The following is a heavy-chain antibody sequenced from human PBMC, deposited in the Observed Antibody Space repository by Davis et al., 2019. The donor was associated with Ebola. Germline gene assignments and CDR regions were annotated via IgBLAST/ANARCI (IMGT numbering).Heavy chain of an antibody. CDR2: ISSSSSYI. Sequence: PGGSLRLSCAASGFTFSSYSMNWVRQAPGKGLEWVSSISSSSSYIYYADSVKGRFTISRDNAKNSLYLQMNSLRAEDTAVYYCAREDDYSNMDWYFDLWGRGTLVTVSS. V-gene: IGHV3-21*01. D-gene: IGHD4-11*01. CDR1: GFTFSSYS. J-gene: IGHJ2*01. CDR3: AREDDYSNMDWYFDL.